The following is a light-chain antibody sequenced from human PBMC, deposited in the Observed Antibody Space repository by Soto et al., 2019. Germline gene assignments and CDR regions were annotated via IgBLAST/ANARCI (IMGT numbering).Light chain of an antibody. J-gene: IGLJ1*01. CDR3: CSSAGTFYV. CDR1: SSDIGGNIS. V-gene: IGLV2-11*01. Sequence: QSALTQPRSVSGSPGQSVTISCTGTSSDIGGNISVSWFQQHPGKAPKLMIYDVSKRPSGVPDRFSGSKSGNTASLTISGLQAEDEADYYCCSSAGTFYVFGTGTKLTVL. CDR2: DVS.